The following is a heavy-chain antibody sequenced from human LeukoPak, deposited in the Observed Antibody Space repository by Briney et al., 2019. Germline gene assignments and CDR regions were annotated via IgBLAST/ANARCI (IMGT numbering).Heavy chain of an antibody. D-gene: IGHD2-2*01. CDR1: GYTFTSYG. J-gene: IGHJ4*02. CDR3: ARVVGAFVVVPAAIDY. V-gene: IGHV1-18*01. CDR2: ISAYNGNT. Sequence: ASVKVSCKASGYTFTSYGISWVRQAPGQGLEWMGWISAYNGNTNYAQKLQGRATMTTDTSTSTAYMELRSLRSDDTAVYYCARVVGAFVVVPAAIDYWGQGTLVTVSS.